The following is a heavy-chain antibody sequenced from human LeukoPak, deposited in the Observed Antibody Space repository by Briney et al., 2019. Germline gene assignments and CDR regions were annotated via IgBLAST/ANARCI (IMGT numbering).Heavy chain of an antibody. V-gene: IGHV4-39*07. D-gene: IGHD1-26*01. Sequence: PSETLSLTCTVSGGSISSSSYYWGWIRQPPGKGLEWIGSIYYSGSTYYNPSLKSRVTISVDTSKNQFSLKLSSVTAADTAVYYCARVSRVGATRFDYWGQGTLVTVSS. CDR1: GGSISSSSYY. J-gene: IGHJ4*02. CDR3: ARVSRVGATRFDY. CDR2: IYYSGST.